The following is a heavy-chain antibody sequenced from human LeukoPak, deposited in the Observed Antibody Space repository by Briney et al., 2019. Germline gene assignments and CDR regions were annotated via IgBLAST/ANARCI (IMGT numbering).Heavy chain of an antibody. CDR1: GYTFTGYY. CDR3: ARDRASAAGTCDY. J-gene: IGHJ4*02. CDR2: INPNSGGT. Sequence: ASVKVSCKASGYTFTGYYMHWVRQAPGQGLEWMGWINPNSGGTNYAQKFQGRVTMTRDTSINTAYMELSRLRSDDAAVYYCARDRASAAGTCDYWGQGTLVTVSS. V-gene: IGHV1-2*02. D-gene: IGHD6-13*01.